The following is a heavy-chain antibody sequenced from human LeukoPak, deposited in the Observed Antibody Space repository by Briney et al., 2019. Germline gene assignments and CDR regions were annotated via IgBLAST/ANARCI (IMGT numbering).Heavy chain of an antibody. J-gene: IGHJ4*02. V-gene: IGHV3-23*01. Sequence: AGGSLRLSCAAPGFTFSSYAMSWVRQAPGKGLEWVSAISGSGGSTYYADSVKGRFTISRDNSKNTLYLQMNSLRAEDTAVYYCVNSGSYYDRGTYDYWGQGTLVTVSS. CDR3: VNSGSYYDRGTYDY. CDR2: ISGSGGST. D-gene: IGHD1-26*01. CDR1: GFTFSSYA.